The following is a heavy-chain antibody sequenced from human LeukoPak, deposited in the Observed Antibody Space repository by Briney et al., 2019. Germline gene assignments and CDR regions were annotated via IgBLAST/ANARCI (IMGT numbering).Heavy chain of an antibody. CDR3: ARAPPYYYRPDKRYYFDY. CDR2: IIPIFGTA. J-gene: IGHJ4*02. CDR1: GGTFSSYA. D-gene: IGHD3-10*01. Sequence: ASVKVSCKASGGTFSSYAISWVRQAPGQGLEWMGGIIPIFGTANYAQKFQGRVTITADESTSTAYMELSSLRSEDTAVYYCARAPPYYYRPDKRYYFDYWGREPWSPSPQ. V-gene: IGHV1-69*13.